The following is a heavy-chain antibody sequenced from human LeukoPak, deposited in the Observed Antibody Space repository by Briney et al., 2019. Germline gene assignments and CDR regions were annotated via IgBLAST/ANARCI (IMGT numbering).Heavy chain of an antibody. CDR2: IYYSGTT. CDR1: GGSIYSGGYY. Sequence: SQTLSLTCTVSGGSIYSGGYYWSWIRQHPGRGLEWIGNIYYSGTTYYNPSLKSRITISVDTSKNQFSLRLSSVTAADTAVYYCARYGGNAHDYWGQGTLVTVSS. J-gene: IGHJ4*02. V-gene: IGHV4-31*03. D-gene: IGHD4-23*01. CDR3: ARYGGNAHDY.